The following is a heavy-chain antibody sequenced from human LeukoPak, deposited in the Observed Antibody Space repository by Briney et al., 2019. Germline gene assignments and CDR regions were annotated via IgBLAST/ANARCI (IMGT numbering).Heavy chain of an antibody. V-gene: IGHV1-2*02. CDR2: INPDSGGT. Sequence: ASVKVSCKTSGYTFTAYYLHWVRQAPGQGPEWMGWINPDSGGTNYAQRFQGRVTTTRDTSISTAFMELSSLRSDDTAVYYCARNYYTSGSPLYYYYYMDVWGKGTTVTVSS. CDR1: GYTFTAYY. CDR3: ARNYYTSGSPLYYYYYMDV. J-gene: IGHJ6*03. D-gene: IGHD3-10*01.